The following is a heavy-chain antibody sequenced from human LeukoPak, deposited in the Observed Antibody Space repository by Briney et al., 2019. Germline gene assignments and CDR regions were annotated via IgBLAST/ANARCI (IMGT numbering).Heavy chain of an antibody. J-gene: IGHJ4*02. V-gene: IGHV3-20*04. CDR1: GFTFDDYG. CDR3: GRRAATERGHSYGLDY. D-gene: IGHD5-18*01. CDR2: IKWNGGST. Sequence: GGSLRLSCAASGFTFDDYGMSWVRQAPGKGLEWVSNIKWNGGSTGYADSVKGRFTIPRDNAKNSLYLQMNSLRVEDTAVYYCGRRAATERGHSYGLDYWGQGTLVTVSS.